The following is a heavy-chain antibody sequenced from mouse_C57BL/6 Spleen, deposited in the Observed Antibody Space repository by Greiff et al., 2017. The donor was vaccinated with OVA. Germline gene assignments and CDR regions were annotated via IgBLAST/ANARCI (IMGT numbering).Heavy chain of an antibody. CDR3: AIPFYDYGGAGFAY. CDR1: GYAFSSSW. V-gene: IGHV1-82*01. CDR2: IYPGDGDT. J-gene: IGHJ3*01. Sequence: VKLQESGPELVKPGASVKISCKASGYAFSSSWMNWVKQRPGKGLEWIGRIYPGDGDTNYNGKFKGKATLTADKSSSTAYMQLSSLTSEDSAVYFCAIPFYDYGGAGFAYWGQGTLVTVSA. D-gene: IGHD2-4*01.